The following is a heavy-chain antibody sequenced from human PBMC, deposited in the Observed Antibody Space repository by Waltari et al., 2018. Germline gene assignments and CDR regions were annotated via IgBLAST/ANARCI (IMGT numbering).Heavy chain of an antibody. Sequence: QVQLVQSGAEVKKPGASVKVSCKASGYTFTGYYMHWVRQAPGQGLEWMGWINPTSGGTNYAQKFQGRVTMTRDTSISTAYMELSRLRSDDTAVYYCARDLENWNYYFDYWGQGTLVTVSS. D-gene: IGHD1-7*01. CDR1: GYTFTGYY. CDR3: ARDLENWNYYFDY. CDR2: INPTSGGT. V-gene: IGHV1-2*02. J-gene: IGHJ4*02.